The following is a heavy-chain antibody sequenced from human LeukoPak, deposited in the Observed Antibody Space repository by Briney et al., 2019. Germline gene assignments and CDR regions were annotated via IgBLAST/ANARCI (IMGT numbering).Heavy chain of an antibody. V-gene: IGHV3-21*01. CDR2: ITSTSNDK. J-gene: IGHJ4*02. D-gene: IGHD2-15*01. CDR1: GFTFNSYK. CDR3: ARDYCIDGCPPGY. Sequence: GGSLRLSCAASGFTFNSYKMNWVRQAPGKGLEWVSSITSTSNDKYYADSVKGRFTVSRDNAKNSLYLQMNSLRAEDTAVYYWARDYCIDGCPPGYWGQGTRVTVSP.